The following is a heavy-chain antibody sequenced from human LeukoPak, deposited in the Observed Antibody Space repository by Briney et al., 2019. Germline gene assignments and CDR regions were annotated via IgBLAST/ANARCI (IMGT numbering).Heavy chain of an antibody. D-gene: IGHD4-23*01. CDR3: ASTTVVTYYYGMDV. V-gene: IGHV4-39*07. J-gene: IGHJ6*02. CDR2: IYHSGSA. CDR1: GGSISSSTYY. Sequence: SETLSLTCTVSGGSISSSTYYWGWIRQPPGKGLEWIGSIYHSGSAYYCPSLKSRVTISVDTSKNQFSLKLSSVTAADTAVYYCASTTVVTYYYGMDVWGQGTTVTVSS.